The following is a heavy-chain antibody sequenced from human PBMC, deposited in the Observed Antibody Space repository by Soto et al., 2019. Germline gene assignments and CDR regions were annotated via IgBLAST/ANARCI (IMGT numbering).Heavy chain of an antibody. D-gene: IGHD6-13*01. CDR2: IRGSSGST. CDR3: AKDGQRQLASYFDY. V-gene: IGHV3-23*01. J-gene: IGHJ4*02. Sequence: PWGSLLLSCAASGFTFSIYAMTWVGQAPGKGLEWVSAIRGSSGSTDYADSVKGRFTISRDNSKNTLYLQMNSLRAEDTAVYYCAKDGQRQLASYFDYWGRGTLVTVSS. CDR1: GFTFSIYA.